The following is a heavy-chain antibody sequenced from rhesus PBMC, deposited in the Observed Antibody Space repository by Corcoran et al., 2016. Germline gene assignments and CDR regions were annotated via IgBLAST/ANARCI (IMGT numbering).Heavy chain of an antibody. CDR2: INSVGGST. Sequence: EVQLVESGGGLAKPGGSLRLSCAASGFTFSSYGMNWVRQTPGKGLEWISAINSVGGSTYYADSVKGRVTISRDNSKNTLSLQMNSLRAEDTSVYYCDKAEYCSGIYCYDEYYFDYWDQGVLVTVSS. CDR1: GFTFSSYG. J-gene: IGHJ4*01. CDR3: DKAEYCSGIYCYDEYYFDY. V-gene: IGHV3S42*01. D-gene: IGHD2-27*01.